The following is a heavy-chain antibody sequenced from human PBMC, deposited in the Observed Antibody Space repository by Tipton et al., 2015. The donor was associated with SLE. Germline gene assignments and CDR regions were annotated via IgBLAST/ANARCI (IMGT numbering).Heavy chain of an antibody. V-gene: IGHV4-61*03. J-gene: IGHJ4*02. CDR1: GGSISSGSYY. CDR2: TSYSGST. CDR3: ARRSLLAVPK. Sequence: LRLSCTVSGGSISSGSYYWSWIRQPPGKDLEWIGYTSYSGSTVYTPSLESRVTMSLDTSKNHLSLKLRSVTAADMAVYYCARRSLLAVPKWGQGTLVTVSS. D-gene: IGHD6-19*01.